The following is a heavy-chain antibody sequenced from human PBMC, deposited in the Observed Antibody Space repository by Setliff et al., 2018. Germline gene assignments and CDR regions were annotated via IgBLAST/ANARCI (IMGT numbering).Heavy chain of an antibody. V-gene: IGHV4-61*02. CDR2: VYNSGTT. J-gene: IGHJ5*02. Sequence: LSLTCTVSGDSISGGDYYWTWIRQPAGKRLEWIGRVYNSGTTYNAFFASRATMSIDTSKNQFSLNLNSVTAADTALYYCAKESLAINTRWFDPWGQGILVTVSS. D-gene: IGHD3-3*02. CDR3: AKESLAINTRWFDP. CDR1: GDSISGGDYY.